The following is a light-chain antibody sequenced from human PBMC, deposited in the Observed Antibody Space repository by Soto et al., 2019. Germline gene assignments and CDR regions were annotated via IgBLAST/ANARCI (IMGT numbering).Light chain of an antibody. CDR2: KAS. V-gene: IGKV1-5*03. CDR1: QSINTW. Sequence: DIQMTQSPSTLSASVGDRVTITCRASQSINTWLAWYQQKPGKAPKLLIYKASSLGSGVPSRFSGSGSGTEFTLTISSLQPDDFANYYCQQYNSHSSYTFGQGTKLEIK. CDR3: QQYNSHSSYT. J-gene: IGKJ2*01.